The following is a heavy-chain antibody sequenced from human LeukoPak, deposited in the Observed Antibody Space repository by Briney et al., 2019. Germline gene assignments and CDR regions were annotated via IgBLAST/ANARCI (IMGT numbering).Heavy chain of an antibody. J-gene: IGHJ4*02. D-gene: IGHD2-2*01. CDR1: GGSINSGDYS. V-gene: IGHV4-30-2*01. CDR2: IYRSGTT. CDR3: ARADQGIDY. Sequence: PSETLSLTCDVSGGSINSGDYSWNWLRPPPGKGLEWIGNIYRSGTTYYNPSLKSRVTISVDRSKNQFSLKLSSVTAADTAVYHCARADQGIDYWGQGTLVTVST.